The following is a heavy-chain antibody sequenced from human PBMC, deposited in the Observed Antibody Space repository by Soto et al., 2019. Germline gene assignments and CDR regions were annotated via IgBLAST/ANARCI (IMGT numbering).Heavy chain of an antibody. CDR2: IRSKANSYAT. J-gene: IGHJ2*01. Sequence: GGSLRLSCAASGFTFSGSAMHWVRQASGKGLEWVGRIRSKANSYATAYAASVKGRFTISRDDSKNTAYLQMNSLKTEDTAVYYCRGDSPARGDWYFDLWGRGTLGTVSS. CDR1: GFTFSGSA. D-gene: IGHD2-21*02. CDR3: RGDSPARGDWYFDL. V-gene: IGHV3-73*01.